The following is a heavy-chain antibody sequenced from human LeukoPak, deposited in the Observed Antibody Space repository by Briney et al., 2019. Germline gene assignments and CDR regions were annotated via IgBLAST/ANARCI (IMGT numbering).Heavy chain of an antibody. J-gene: IGHJ4*02. V-gene: IGHV3-7*01. CDR2: IKQDGSEK. Sequence: GGSLRLSCAASGFTFSSYWMSWVRQAPGKGLEWVANIKQDGSEKYYVDSVKGRFTISRDKAKNSLYLQMNSLRAEDTAVYYCARGSRRAAGNFDYWGQGTLVTVSS. D-gene: IGHD6-13*01. CDR3: ARGSRRAAGNFDY. CDR1: GFTFSSYW.